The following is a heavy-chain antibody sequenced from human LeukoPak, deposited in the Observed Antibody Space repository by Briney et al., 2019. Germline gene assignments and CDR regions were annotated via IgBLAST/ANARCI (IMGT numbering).Heavy chain of an antibody. CDR1: GFTFNSYA. V-gene: IGHV3-74*01. D-gene: IGHD6-19*01. J-gene: IGHJ4*02. CDR3: ARGSGWLYYFDY. CDR2: INSDGSST. Sequence: GGSLRLSCAASGFTFNSYAMTWVRQAPGKGLVWVSRINSDGSSTTYADSVKGRFTISRDNAKNTLYLQMNSLRAEDTAVYFCARGSGWLYYFDYWGQGTLVTVSS.